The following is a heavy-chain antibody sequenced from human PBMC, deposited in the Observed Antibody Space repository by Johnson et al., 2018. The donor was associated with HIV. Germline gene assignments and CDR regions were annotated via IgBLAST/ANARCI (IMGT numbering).Heavy chain of an antibody. Sequence: MQLVESGGGLVQPGGSLRLSCAASGFTVSSNYMSWVRQAPGKGLEWVSVIYSGGSTYYADSVKGRFTISRDNSKNTLYLQMNSLRAEDTAVYYCARDRPGQQLVRGGAFDIWGQGTMVTVSS. V-gene: IGHV3-66*02. CDR3: ARDRPGQQLVRGGAFDI. D-gene: IGHD6-13*01. J-gene: IGHJ3*02. CDR2: IYSGGST. CDR1: GFTVSSNY.